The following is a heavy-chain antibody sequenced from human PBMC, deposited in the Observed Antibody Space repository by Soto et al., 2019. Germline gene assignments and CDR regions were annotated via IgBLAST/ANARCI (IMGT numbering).Heavy chain of an antibody. Sequence: SETLSLTCTVSGGSISSYYWSWIRQPPGKGLEWIGYIYYSGSTNYNPSLKSRVTISVDTSKNQFSLKLSSVTAADTAVYYCAGDKWGYCSGGSCASGDAFDIWGQGTMVTVSS. J-gene: IGHJ3*02. CDR2: IYYSGST. V-gene: IGHV4-59*01. CDR1: GGSISSYY. CDR3: AGDKWGYCSGGSCASGDAFDI. D-gene: IGHD2-15*01.